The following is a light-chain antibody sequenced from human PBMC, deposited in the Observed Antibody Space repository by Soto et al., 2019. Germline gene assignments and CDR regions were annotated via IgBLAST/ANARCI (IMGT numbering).Light chain of an antibody. Sequence: EIVMTQSPATVSVSPGERATLSCRASQSISNKLAWYQQRPGQAPTLLIYGASTRATGVPATFRGSGSGTEFTLTINGLPSEDFVHYWWQQNDRCQPTFGGGTQVEIK. CDR2: GAS. J-gene: IGKJ4*01. V-gene: IGKV3-15*01. CDR3: QQNDRCQPT. CDR1: QSISNK.